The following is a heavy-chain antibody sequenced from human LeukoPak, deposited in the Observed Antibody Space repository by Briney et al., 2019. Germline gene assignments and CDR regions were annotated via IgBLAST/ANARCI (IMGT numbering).Heavy chain of an antibody. J-gene: IGHJ5*02. CDR2: IYYSGNT. Sequence: SETLSLTCTVSGGSISGYDWSWIRQPPGKGLEWIGFIYYSGNTNYNPSLKSRVTISVDTSKNQFSLKLSSVTAADTAVYYCARDPPDDYGDYGGWFDPWGQGALVTVSS. CDR1: GGSISGYD. CDR3: ARDPPDDYGDYGGWFDP. V-gene: IGHV4-59*12. D-gene: IGHD4-17*01.